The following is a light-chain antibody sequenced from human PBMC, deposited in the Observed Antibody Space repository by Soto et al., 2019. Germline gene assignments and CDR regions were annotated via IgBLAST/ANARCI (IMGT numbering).Light chain of an antibody. CDR1: QTVSPW. V-gene: IGKV1-5*03. Sequence: DIHMTQSPATLSASVGDRVTITCRASQTVSPWLAWYQQKPGAAPHLLIYKVSNLESGVPSRFSRSGSGADFTLTINGLQPDDFATYYCQQYNRGVTFGPGTKVEI. J-gene: IGKJ1*01. CDR3: QQYNRGVT. CDR2: KVS.